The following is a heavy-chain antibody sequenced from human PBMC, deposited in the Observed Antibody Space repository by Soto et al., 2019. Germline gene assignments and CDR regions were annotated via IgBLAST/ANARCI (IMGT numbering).Heavy chain of an antibody. J-gene: IGHJ4*02. D-gene: IGHD6-19*01. V-gene: IGHV3-64*01. CDR3: ARQWLDSYYFDY. Sequence: PGGSLRLSCAASGFTFRSYAMHWVRQAPGKGLEYVSAISSNGGSTYYANSVKGRFTISRDNSKNTLYLQMGSLRAEDMAVYYCARQWLDSYYFDYWGQGTLVTVSS. CDR2: ISSNGGST. CDR1: GFTFRSYA.